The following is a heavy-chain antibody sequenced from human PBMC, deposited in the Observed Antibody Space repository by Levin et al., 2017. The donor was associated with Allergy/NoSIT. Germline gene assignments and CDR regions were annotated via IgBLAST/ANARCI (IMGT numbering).Heavy chain of an antibody. CDR1: GFSFSSYG. J-gene: IGHJ3*02. CDR3: ARIPGSPTRWEVLGDAFDI. D-gene: IGHD2-15*01. Sequence: GGSLRLSCVGSGFSFSSYGIHWVRQAPGKGLEWVAFIWHDGSQTYIADSVKGRFIISRDISRNTLFLQMNSLTVEDTAVYYCARIPGSPTRWEVLGDAFDIWGQGTTVTVSP. V-gene: IGHV3-33*01. CDR2: IWHDGSQT.